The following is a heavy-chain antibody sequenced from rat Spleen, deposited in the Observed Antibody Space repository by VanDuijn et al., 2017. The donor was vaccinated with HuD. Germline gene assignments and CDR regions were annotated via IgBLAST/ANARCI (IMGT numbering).Heavy chain of an antibody. CDR3: ARGVPYYFDY. J-gene: IGHJ2*01. D-gene: IGHD3-8*01. V-gene: IGHV2-63*01. Sequence: QVQLKESGPGLVQASQTLSLTCSVSGFSLTRYHVSWVRQPPGKGLEWMGRMRYNGDTSYNSALKSRLSISRDTSKNQVFLKMNSLKTEDTGVYYCARGVPYYFDYWGQGVMVTVSS. CDR1: GFSLTRYH. CDR2: MRYNGDT.